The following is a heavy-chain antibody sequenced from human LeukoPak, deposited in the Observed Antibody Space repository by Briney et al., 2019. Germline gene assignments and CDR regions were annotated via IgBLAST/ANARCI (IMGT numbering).Heavy chain of an antibody. V-gene: IGHV3-21*01. CDR2: ISSSSSYI. CDR1: GFTFSSYS. D-gene: IGHD6-6*01. CDR3: AKSKQLVRNTYFQH. J-gene: IGHJ1*01. Sequence: GGSLRLSCAASGFTFSSYSMNWVRQAPGKGLEWVSSISSSSSYIYYADSVKGRFTIPRDNSKNTLYLQMNSLRAEDTAVYYCAKSKQLVRNTYFQHWGQGTLVTVSS.